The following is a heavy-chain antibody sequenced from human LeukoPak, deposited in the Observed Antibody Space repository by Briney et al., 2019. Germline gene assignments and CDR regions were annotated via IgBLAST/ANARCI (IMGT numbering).Heavy chain of an antibody. CDR1: GYTFTSYD. Sequence: WASVKVSCKASGYTFTSYDINWVRQAPGQGLEWMGWMNLNSGKTGYAQSFQGRVTMTIDSSTDTAYMELNSQRSEDTAVYYCARDYFESSGSVYHFYGLDVWGVGTTVTDSS. CDR3: ARDYFESSGSVYHFYGLDV. CDR2: MNLNSGKT. D-gene: IGHD3-3*01. V-gene: IGHV1-8*01. J-gene: IGHJ6*04.